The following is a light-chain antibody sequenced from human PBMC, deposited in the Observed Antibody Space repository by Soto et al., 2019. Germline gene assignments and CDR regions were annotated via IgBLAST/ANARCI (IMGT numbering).Light chain of an antibody. J-gene: IGLJ2*01. CDR3: SSYTTSSPVA. Sequence: QSALTQSASVSGSPGQSITISCTGTSSDIGGYNYVSWYQQHPAKAPKLMIFEVSNRPSGVSNRFSGSKSGNTASLTISGLMPEDEADYYCSSYTTSSPVAFGGGTKVTVL. V-gene: IGLV2-14*01. CDR1: SSDIGGYNY. CDR2: EVS.